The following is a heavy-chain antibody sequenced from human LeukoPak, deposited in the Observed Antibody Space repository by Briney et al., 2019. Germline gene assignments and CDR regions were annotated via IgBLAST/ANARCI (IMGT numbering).Heavy chain of an antibody. D-gene: IGHD2-2*01. CDR2: IDPNSGGT. Sequence: GASVKVSCKASGYTFTGYYMHWVRQAPGQGLEWMGWIDPNSGGTNYAQMLQGRVTMTRDTSISTAYMDLSRLTSDDTAVYYCAREGRSSTSLDYWGQGTLVTVSS. CDR1: GYTFTGYY. V-gene: IGHV1-2*02. J-gene: IGHJ4*02. CDR3: AREGRSSTSLDY.